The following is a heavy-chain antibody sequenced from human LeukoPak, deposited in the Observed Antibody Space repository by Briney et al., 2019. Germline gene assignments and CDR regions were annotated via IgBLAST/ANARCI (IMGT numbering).Heavy chain of an antibody. D-gene: IGHD6-6*01. J-gene: IGHJ6*02. CDR2: IYPGDSDT. CDR1: GYSFTSYW. CDR3: ARLRAARPSPWVLDYGMDV. Sequence: GESLKISCKGSGYSFTSYWIGWVRQMPGKGLEWMGIIYPGDSDTRYSPSFQGQVTISADKSISTAYLQWSSLKASDTAMYYCARLRAARPSPWVLDYGMDVWGQGTTVTVSS. V-gene: IGHV5-51*01.